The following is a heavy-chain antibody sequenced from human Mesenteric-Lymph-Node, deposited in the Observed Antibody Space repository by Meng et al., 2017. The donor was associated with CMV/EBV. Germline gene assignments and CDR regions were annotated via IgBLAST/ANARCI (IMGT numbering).Heavy chain of an antibody. Sequence: GESLKISCAASGFTFSSYWMSWVRQAPGKGLEWVANIKQDGGEKYYVDSVKGRFTISRDNSKNTLYLQMNSLRAEDTAVYYCARGPYSSSAVRGGWFDPWGQGTLVTVSS. J-gene: IGHJ5*02. CDR1: GFTFSSYW. V-gene: IGHV3-7*01. D-gene: IGHD6-6*01. CDR3: ARGPYSSSAVRGGWFDP. CDR2: IKQDGGEK.